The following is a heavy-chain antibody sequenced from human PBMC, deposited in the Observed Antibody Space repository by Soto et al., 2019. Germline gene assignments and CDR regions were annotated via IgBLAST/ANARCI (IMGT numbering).Heavy chain of an antibody. CDR2: IHWNGGST. Sequence: GGSLRLSCAASGFTFDDYGMSWVRQVPGKGLEWVSGIHWNGGSTGYADSVKGRFTISRDNAKNSLYLQLNSLRAEDTALYYCARGWLEQLKLGYYFDYWGQGTQVTVSS. CDR3: ARGWLEQLKLGYYFDY. D-gene: IGHD1-1*01. J-gene: IGHJ4*02. V-gene: IGHV3-20*04. CDR1: GFTFDDYG.